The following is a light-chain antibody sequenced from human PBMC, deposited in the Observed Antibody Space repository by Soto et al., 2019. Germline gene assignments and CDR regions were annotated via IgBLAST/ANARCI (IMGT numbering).Light chain of an antibody. CDR2: DTS. V-gene: IGKV3-11*01. Sequence: EIVLTQSPATLSLSPGEIATLSCRASQSVSSYLAWYQQKPGQAPRLLIYDTSNKATGIPARFSGSGSGTDFTLTISSLEPEDSAVYYCQHRSNGITFGQGTRLEIK. CDR1: QSVSSY. CDR3: QHRSNGIT. J-gene: IGKJ5*01.